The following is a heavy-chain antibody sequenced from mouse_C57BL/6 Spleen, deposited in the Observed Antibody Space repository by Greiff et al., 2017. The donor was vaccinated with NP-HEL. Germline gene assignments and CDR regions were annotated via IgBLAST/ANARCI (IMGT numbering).Heavy chain of an antibody. CDR3: ASLSDGYYGFAY. J-gene: IGHJ3*01. V-gene: IGHV1-54*01. CDR1: GYAFTNYL. CDR2: INPGSGGT. D-gene: IGHD2-3*01. Sequence: VQLQQSGAELVRPGTSVKVSCKASGYAFTNYLIEWVKQRPGQGLEWIGVINPGSGGTNYNEKFKGKATLTADKSSSTAYMQLSSLTSEDSAVYFCASLSDGYYGFAYWGQGTLVTVSA.